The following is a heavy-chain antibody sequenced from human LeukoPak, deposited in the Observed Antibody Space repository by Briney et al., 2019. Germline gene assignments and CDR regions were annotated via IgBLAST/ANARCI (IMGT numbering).Heavy chain of an antibody. V-gene: IGHV3-30*02. CDR1: GFIFSSYG. Sequence: GGSLRLSCAASGFIFSSYGLHWVRQAPGKGLEWVAFIRYDGSNKYYADSVKGRFTISRDNSKNTVYLQMNSLRAEDTAVYYCAKDEDHDYGDYYFDSWGQGTLVTVSS. CDR2: IRYDGSNK. D-gene: IGHD4-17*01. CDR3: AKDEDHDYGDYYFDS. J-gene: IGHJ4*02.